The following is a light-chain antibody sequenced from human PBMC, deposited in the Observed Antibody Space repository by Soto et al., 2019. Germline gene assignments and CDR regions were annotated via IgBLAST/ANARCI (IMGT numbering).Light chain of an antibody. CDR1: QSLLHSDGKTY. V-gene: IGKV2D-29*01. J-gene: IGKJ1*01. Sequence: DIILSQTPPALSVTPGQPASISCRSSQSLLHSDGKTYLYWYLQRPGKPPQLLIYEVSTRFSGVPDRFSGSGSGTDFTLRISRVEAEDVGIYPCMQSVQIPWTFGQGTKLEIK. CDR3: MQSVQIPWT. CDR2: EVS.